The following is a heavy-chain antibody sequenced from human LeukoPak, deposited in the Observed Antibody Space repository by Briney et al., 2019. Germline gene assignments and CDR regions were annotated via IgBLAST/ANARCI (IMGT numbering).Heavy chain of an antibody. D-gene: IGHD2-21*02. V-gene: IGHV3-23*01. CDR1: GFTFSASA. CDR3: AKCRGSTTWYSSDY. CDR2: INHSGDST. J-gene: IGHJ4*02. Sequence: GGSLRLSCVASGFTFSASAMSWVRQAPGKGLEWVSGINHSGDSTYYADSVKGRFTISRDNSKNTLYLQMNSLRADDTAIYYCAKCRGSTTWYSSDYWGQGTLVTVSS.